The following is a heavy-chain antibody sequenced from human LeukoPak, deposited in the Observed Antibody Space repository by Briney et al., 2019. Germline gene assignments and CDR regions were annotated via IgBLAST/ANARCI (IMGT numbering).Heavy chain of an antibody. CDR3: ARVRWAAQEMDV. V-gene: IGHV3-11*01. CDR2: ISSSGSTT. D-gene: IGHD5-24*01. CDR1: GFTFSDYY. Sequence: PGGSLRLSCAPSGFTFSDYYMSWIRQAPGKGLEWVSYISSSGSTTYYADSVKGRFTISRDNAKNSLYLQMNSLRAEDTAVYYCARVRWAAQEMDVWGKGTTVTVSS. J-gene: IGHJ6*04.